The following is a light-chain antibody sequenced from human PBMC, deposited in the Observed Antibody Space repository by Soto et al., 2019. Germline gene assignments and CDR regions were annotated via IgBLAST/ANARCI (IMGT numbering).Light chain of an antibody. V-gene: IGKV4-1*01. CDR2: WAS. CDR3: QQYYTTLT. CDR1: QSVLYNSDNKNY. Sequence: DIVMTQSPDSLAVSLGERATINCKSSQSVLYNSDNKNYLAWYQQKPGQPPKLLIYWASTRDSGVPERFSGSGSGADFTLTITSLQAEDVAVYYCQQYYTTLTFGGGTKVEIK. J-gene: IGKJ4*01.